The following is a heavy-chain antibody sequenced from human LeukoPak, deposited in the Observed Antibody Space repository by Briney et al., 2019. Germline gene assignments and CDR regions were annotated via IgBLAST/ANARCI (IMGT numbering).Heavy chain of an antibody. Sequence: GGSLRLSCAASGCTVSSNYMSWVRQAPGKELEWVSVIYSGGSTYYADSVKGRFTISRDSSKNTLYLQMNSLRAEDTAVYYCARDQGAAAVGAFDIWGQGTMVTVSS. V-gene: IGHV3-66*01. CDR1: GCTVSSNY. D-gene: IGHD6-13*01. J-gene: IGHJ3*02. CDR3: ARDQGAAAVGAFDI. CDR2: IYSGGST.